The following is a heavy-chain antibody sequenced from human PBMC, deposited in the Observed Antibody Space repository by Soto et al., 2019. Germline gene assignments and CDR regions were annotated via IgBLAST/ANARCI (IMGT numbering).Heavy chain of an antibody. CDR3: AREGVARYYYYGMDV. CDR1: GYTFTRSG. D-gene: IGHD5-12*01. V-gene: IGHV1-18*01. Sequence: QVQLVQSGAEVKKPGASVKVSCKASGYTFTRSGISWVRQAPGQGLEWMGWISTYNGDTNYAQTFQGRVTMTTDRSTSTVYMELRSLRSDDTAVYYCAREGVARYYYYGMDVWGQGTPVTVSS. CDR2: ISTYNGDT. J-gene: IGHJ6*02.